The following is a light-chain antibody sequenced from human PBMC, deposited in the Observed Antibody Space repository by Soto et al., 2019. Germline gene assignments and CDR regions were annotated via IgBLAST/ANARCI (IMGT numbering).Light chain of an antibody. CDR3: QQYNNWPRT. J-gene: IGKJ1*01. Sequence: EIVMTQSPATLSVSPGERATLSCRTSQSVSSNLAWYQQKPGQAPRLLIYRTSTRATGIPARFSGSGSATEFTLTISSLQTEDFAVYYYQQYNNWPRTFGQGTKVEIK. CDR1: QSVSSN. CDR2: RTS. V-gene: IGKV3-15*01.